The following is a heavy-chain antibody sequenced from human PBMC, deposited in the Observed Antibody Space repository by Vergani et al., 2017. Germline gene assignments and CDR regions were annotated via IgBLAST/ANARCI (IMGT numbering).Heavy chain of an antibody. CDR3: ARASSRELLTFDY. CDR1: GGSISSSSYY. J-gene: IGHJ4*02. D-gene: IGHD3-10*01. Sequence: QLQLQESGPGLVKPSETLSLTCTVSGGSISSSSYYWDWIRQPPGKGLQWIGSIYYSGSTYYNPSLKSRVTISVDTSKNQFSLKLSSVTAADTAVYYCARASSRELLTFDYWGQGTLVTVSS. CDR2: IYYSGST. V-gene: IGHV4-39*07.